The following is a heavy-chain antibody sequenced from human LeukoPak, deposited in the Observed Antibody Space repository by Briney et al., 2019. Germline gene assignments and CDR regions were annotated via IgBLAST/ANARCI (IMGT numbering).Heavy chain of an antibody. CDR3: ARRRDGYNRGYFDY. J-gene: IGHJ4*02. CDR2: IYYSGST. CDR1: GGSISSGDYY. V-gene: IGHV4-30-4*01. Sequence: SSEALSLTCTVSGGSISSGDYYWSWIRQPPGKGLEWIGYIYYSGSTYYNPSLKSRVTISVDTSKNQFSLKLSSVTAADTAVYYCARRRDGYNRGYFDYWGQGTLVTVSS. D-gene: IGHD5-24*01.